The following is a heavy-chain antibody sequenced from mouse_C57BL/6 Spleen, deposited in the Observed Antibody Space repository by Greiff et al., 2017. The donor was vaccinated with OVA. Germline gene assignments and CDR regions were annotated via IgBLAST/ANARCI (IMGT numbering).Heavy chain of an antibody. CDR3: ARVTGPYYFDY. J-gene: IGHJ2*01. Sequence: VQLQQSGAELVMPGASVKLSCKASGYTFTSYWMHWVKQRPGQGLEWIGEIDPSDSYTNYNQKFKGKSTLTVDKSSSTAYMQLSSLTSEDAAVYDCARVTGPYYFDYWGQGTTLTVSS. D-gene: IGHD4-1*01. CDR1: GYTFTSYW. CDR2: IDPSDSYT. V-gene: IGHV1-69*01.